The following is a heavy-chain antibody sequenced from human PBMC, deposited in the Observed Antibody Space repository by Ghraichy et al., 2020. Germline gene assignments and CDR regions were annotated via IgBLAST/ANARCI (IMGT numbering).Heavy chain of an antibody. V-gene: IGHV4-31*03. CDR1: GDSISSGDYY. CDR2: IYYSGGT. D-gene: IGHD2-8*02. Sequence: TLYLTCTVSGDSISSGDYYWTWIRQHPGKGLEWIGYIYYSGGTYYNPSLKSRLTISVDTSKNQFSLKLSSVTAADTAVYYCARDHAGAYYYYAMDVWGQGTTVTVSS. J-gene: IGHJ6*02. CDR3: ARDHAGAYYYYAMDV.